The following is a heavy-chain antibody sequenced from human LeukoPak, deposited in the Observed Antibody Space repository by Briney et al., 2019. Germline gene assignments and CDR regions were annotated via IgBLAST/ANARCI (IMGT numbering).Heavy chain of an antibody. Sequence: SGGSLRLSCAASGFTFSSDGMHWVRQAPGKGLEWVAVISYDGSNKYYAGSVKGGVTISRDNSKNTLYLQMNSLRVEDTAVYYCARGPYCSGGSCYSLGEFDPWGQGPLVTVSS. V-gene: IGHV3-30*03. CDR3: ARGPYCSGGSCYSLGEFDP. CDR2: ISYDGSNK. CDR1: GFTFSSDG. J-gene: IGHJ5*02. D-gene: IGHD2-15*01.